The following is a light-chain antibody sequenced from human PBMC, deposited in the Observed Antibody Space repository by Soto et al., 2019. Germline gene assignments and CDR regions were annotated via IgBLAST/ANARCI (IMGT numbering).Light chain of an antibody. V-gene: IGLV2-8*01. J-gene: IGLJ2*01. CDR1: SSDVGGYNY. Sequence: QSVLTQPPSASGSPGQSVTISCTGTSSDVGGYNYVSWYQQHPGKAPKLMIYEVSKRPSGVPDRFSGSKSGTSASLAISGLRSDDEADYYCAAWDDSLRGVVFGGGTKLTVL. CDR3: AAWDDSLRGVV. CDR2: EVS.